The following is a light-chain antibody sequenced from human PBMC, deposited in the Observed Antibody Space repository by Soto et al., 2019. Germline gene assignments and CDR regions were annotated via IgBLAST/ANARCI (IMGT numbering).Light chain of an antibody. V-gene: IGKV3-20*01. CDR3: QQYGSSPIT. Sequence: EIMLTQSPGTLSLSPGERATLSCRASQSVSSSYLAWYQQKPGQAPRLLIYGAFSRATGIADRFSGSGSGTDFTLTISRLEPEDFAVYYCQQYGSSPITFGPGTKVDIK. CDR1: QSVSSSY. J-gene: IGKJ3*01. CDR2: GAF.